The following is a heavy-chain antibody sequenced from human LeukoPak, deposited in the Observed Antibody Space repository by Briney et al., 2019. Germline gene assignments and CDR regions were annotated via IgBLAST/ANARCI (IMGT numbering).Heavy chain of an antibody. D-gene: IGHD3-22*01. CDR3: AKENWGYNWKYDSSGSGINY. CDR2: ISGGGGST. J-gene: IGHJ4*02. Sequence: GGSLRLSCAASGFTFSSYAMSWVRQAPGKGLHWVSAISGGGGSTYYTDSVKGRFTISRDNSKNTLYLQMNSLRAEDTAIYYCAKENWGYNWKYDSSGSGINYWGQGSLVTDSS. CDR1: GFTFSSYA. V-gene: IGHV3-23*01.